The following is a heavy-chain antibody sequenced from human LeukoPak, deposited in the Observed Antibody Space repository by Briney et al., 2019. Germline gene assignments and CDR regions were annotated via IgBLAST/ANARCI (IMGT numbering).Heavy chain of an antibody. CDR1: GGSISSYY. CDR3: AGERGEEYSSGWYKRNYSDN. J-gene: IGHJ4*02. CDR2: IYTSGNT. V-gene: IGHV4-4*07. Sequence: SETLSLTCTDSGGSISSYYWSWVRQPAGKGLEWIGRIYTSGNTNYNPSLKGRVTMSVDTSKNQFSLNLTSVTGADTAVYYCAGERGEEYSSGWYKRNYSDNWGQGIRVTVSS. D-gene: IGHD6-19*01.